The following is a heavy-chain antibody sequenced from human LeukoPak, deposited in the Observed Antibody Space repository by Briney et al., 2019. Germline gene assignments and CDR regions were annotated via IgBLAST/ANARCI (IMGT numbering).Heavy chain of an antibody. J-gene: IGHJ5*02. CDR3: ARDSGTTGEVKFDP. V-gene: IGHV4-4*07. CDR1: GGSISSYY. CDR2: VYGGGST. D-gene: IGHD3-10*01. Sequence: SETLPLTCAVSGGSISSYYWSWIRQPAGKGLEWIGRVYGGGSTTYNPSLKSRVTMSVDTSKNQFSLKLSSVTAADTALYYCARDSGTTGEVKFDPWGQGTLVTVSS.